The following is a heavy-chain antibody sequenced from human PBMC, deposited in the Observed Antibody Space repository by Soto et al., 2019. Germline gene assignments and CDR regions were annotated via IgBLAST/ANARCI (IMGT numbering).Heavy chain of an antibody. V-gene: IGHV3-23*01. CDR3: AKSFEVGALIHYFDY. CDR2: ISGSGGST. Sequence: PGGSLRLSCAASGCTFSSYTMSWVRQAPGKGLEWVSAISGSGGSTYYADAVKGRFTISRDNSKNTLYLLMNSLRAEDTAVYYCAKSFEVGALIHYFDYWGQVTLVTVSS. J-gene: IGHJ4*02. CDR1: GCTFSSYT. D-gene: IGHD1-26*01.